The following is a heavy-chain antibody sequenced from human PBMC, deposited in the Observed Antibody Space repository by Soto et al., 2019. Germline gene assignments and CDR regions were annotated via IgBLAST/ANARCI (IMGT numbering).Heavy chain of an antibody. D-gene: IGHD3-16*01. CDR1: GFTFSNYA. CDR2: ISGGGDTT. CDR3: AKDRRKTSVSLSWGDY. V-gene: IGHV3-23*01. J-gene: IGHJ4*02. Sequence: EVQLLESGGDLVQPGGSLRLSCAASGFTFSNYAMSWVRQAPGKGLEWVSRISGGGDTTYHADSVRGRFTISRDNSKNTLYLQRNSQRSEDTALYYCAKDRRKTSVSLSWGDYSGQGTLVTVSS.